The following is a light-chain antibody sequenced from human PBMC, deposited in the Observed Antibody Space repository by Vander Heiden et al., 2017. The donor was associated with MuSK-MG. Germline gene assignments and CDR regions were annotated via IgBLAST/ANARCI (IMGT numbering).Light chain of an antibody. V-gene: IGKV3-20*01. CDR1: QSVSGA. CDR3: QRDGGSLT. Sequence: DIVLTQSPGTLSLSPGERATLSCRASQSVSGALAWYQQKAGQAPRLLIYGASSRATGVPDRFSGSESGTDFTLTISRLEPEDFAVYYWQRDGGSLTFGGGTKVEIK. J-gene: IGKJ4*01. CDR2: GAS.